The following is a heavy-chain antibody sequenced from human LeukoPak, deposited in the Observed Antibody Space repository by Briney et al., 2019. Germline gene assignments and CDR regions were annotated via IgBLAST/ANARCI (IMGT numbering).Heavy chain of an antibody. D-gene: IGHD3-16*01. CDR2: TYYRSKWYN. CDR3: ARGGSFSLYYFDY. J-gene: IGHJ4*02. V-gene: IGHV6-1*01. Sequence: SQTLSLTCAISGDSVSSNSAAWSWIRQSPSRGLEWLGRTYYRSKWYNGYSESVRGRITINPDTSKNQFSLQLNSVTPEDTAVYYCARGGSFSLYYFDYWGQGTLVTVSS. CDR1: GDSVSSNSAA.